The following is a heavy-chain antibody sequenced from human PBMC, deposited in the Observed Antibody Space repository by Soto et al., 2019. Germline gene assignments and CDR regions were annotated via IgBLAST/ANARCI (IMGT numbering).Heavy chain of an antibody. Sequence: SCKASGYPFTSYGISWVRQAPGQGLEWMGWISAYNGNTNYVQKLQGRVTMTADTSTSTAYMELRSLRSDDTAVYYCARDVQWVAVISSDGSNKYYADSVKGRFTISRDNSKSTLYLQMSSLRAEDTAVYYCAKDLSSWYEDLGLNWFDPWGQGTLVTVSS. J-gene: IGHJ5*02. CDR3: ARDVQWVAVISSDGSNKYYADSVKGRFTISRDNSKSTLYLQMSSLRAEDTAVYYCAKDLSSWYEDLGLNWFDP. CDR1: GYPFTSYG. D-gene: IGHD6-19*01. CDR2: ISAYNGNT. V-gene: IGHV1-18*01.